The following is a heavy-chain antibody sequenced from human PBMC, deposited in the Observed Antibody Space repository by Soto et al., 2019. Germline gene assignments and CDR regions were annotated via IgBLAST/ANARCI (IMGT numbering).Heavy chain of an antibody. J-gene: IGHJ4*02. D-gene: IGHD6-19*01. V-gene: IGHV4-39*01. CDR3: ARYRYSSGWHYFDY. CDR2: IYYSGST. CDR1: GGSISSSSYY. Sequence: QLQLQESGPGLVKPSETLSLTCTVSGGSISSSSYYWGWIRQPPGKGLEWIGSIYYSGSTYYNPSLKSRVTISVDTSKNQFSLKLSSVTAADTAVYYCARYRYSSGWHYFDYWGQGTLVTVSS.